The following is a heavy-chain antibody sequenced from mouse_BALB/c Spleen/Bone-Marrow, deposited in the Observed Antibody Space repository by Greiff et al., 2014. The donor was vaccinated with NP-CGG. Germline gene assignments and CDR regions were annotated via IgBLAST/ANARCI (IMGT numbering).Heavy chain of an antibody. CDR2: ISSGSSTI. V-gene: IGHV5-17*02. Sequence: EVKLVESGGGLVQPGGSRKLSCAASGFTFSSFGMHWVRQAPVKGLEWVAYISSGSSTIYYADTMKGRFTISRDNPKNTLFLQMTSLRSEDTAMYYCTRSGTLGAMDYWGQGTSVTVSS. CDR3: TRSGTLGAMDY. CDR1: GFTFSSFG. J-gene: IGHJ4*01. D-gene: IGHD3-3*01.